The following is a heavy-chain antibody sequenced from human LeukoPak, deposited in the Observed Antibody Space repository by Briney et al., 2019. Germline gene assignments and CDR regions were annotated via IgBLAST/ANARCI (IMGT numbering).Heavy chain of an antibody. CDR1: GFTFSSYG. Sequence: GGSLRLSCAASGFTFSSYGMHWVRQAPGKGLEWVAFIRYDGSNKYYADSVKGRFTISRDNSKNTLYLQMNSLRAEDTAVYYCAKPRIAAAGTLGGYFDYWGQGTLVTVSS. D-gene: IGHD6-13*01. V-gene: IGHV3-30*02. CDR2: IRYDGSNK. CDR3: AKPRIAAAGTLGGYFDY. J-gene: IGHJ4*02.